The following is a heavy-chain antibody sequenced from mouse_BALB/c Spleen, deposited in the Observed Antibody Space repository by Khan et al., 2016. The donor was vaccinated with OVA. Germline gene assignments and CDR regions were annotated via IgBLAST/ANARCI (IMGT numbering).Heavy chain of an antibody. CDR1: GFTFSGFG. D-gene: IGHD2-3*01. V-gene: IGHV5-17*02. CDR3: ARTGYYYFDY. J-gene: IGHJ2*01. Sequence: EVRLLETGGGLVQPGGSRKLSCAASGFTFSGFGMHWVRQAPEKGLEWVAYISSGSSTIYYADTVKGRFTISRDNPKNTLFLQMASLRSEDTAMYYCARTGYYYFDYWGQGTTLTVSS. CDR2: ISSGSSTI.